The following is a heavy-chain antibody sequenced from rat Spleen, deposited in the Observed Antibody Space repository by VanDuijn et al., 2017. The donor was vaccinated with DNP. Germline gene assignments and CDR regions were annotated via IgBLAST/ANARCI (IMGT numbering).Heavy chain of an antibody. CDR2: ISSSGATT. CDR3: TRRDSSLLLHGFFDY. CDR1: GFTFSGFN. Sequence: EVQLVESGGGLVQPGRSLKLSCAASGFTFSGFNMAWVRQSPKKGLEWVASISSSGATTYYRDSVKGRFTVSRDNANSTLYLQMDSLGSEDTATYYCTRRDSSLLLHGFFDYWGQGVMVTVSS. D-gene: IGHD1-1*01. V-gene: IGHV5-25*01. J-gene: IGHJ2*01.